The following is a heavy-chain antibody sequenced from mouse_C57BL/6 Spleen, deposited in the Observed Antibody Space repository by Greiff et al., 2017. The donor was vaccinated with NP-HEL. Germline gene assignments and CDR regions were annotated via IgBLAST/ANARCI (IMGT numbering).Heavy chain of an antibody. CDR1: GYTFTDYN. CDR2: INPNNGGT. D-gene: IGHD1-1*01. V-gene: IGHV1-18*01. J-gene: IGHJ2*01. Sequence: EVQVVESGPELVKPGASVKIPCKASGYTFTDYNMDWVKQSHGKSLEWIGDINPNNGGTIYNQKFKGKATLTVDKSSSTAYMELRSLTSEDTAVYYCARGPYYYGSSGPFDYWGQGTTLTVSS. CDR3: ARGPYYYGSSGPFDY.